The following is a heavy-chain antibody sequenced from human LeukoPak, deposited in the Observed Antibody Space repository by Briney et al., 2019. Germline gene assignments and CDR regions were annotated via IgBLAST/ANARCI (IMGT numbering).Heavy chain of an antibody. D-gene: IGHD2-21*02. V-gene: IGHV1-69*04. CDR1: GGTFSSYA. CDR2: IIPIFGIA. Sequence: SVKVSCKASGGTFSSYAISWVRQAPGQGLEWMGRIIPIFGIANYAQKFQGRVTITADKSTSTAYMELSSLRSEDTAVYYCAREEWKNGDCPWPWGQGTLVTVSS. CDR3: AREEWKNGDCPWP. J-gene: IGHJ5*02.